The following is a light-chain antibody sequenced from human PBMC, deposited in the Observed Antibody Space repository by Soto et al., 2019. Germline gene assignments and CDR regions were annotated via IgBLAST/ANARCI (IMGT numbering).Light chain of an antibody. CDR3: QTWGTGKV. V-gene: IGLV4-69*01. CDR1: SGHSTYA. J-gene: IGLJ2*01. CDR2: LNSDGSH. Sequence: QSVLTQSPSASASLGASVKLTCTLSSGHSTYAIAWHQQQPEKGPRYLMKLNSDGSHSRGGGIPDRFSGSSSGAERYLTISGLQSEDEADYYCQTWGTGKVFGGGTKLTVL.